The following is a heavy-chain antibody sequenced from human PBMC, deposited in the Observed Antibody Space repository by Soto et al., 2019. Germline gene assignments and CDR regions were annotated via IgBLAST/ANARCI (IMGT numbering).Heavy chain of an antibody. CDR1: VFTFDNYV. Sequence: QPRGALRLSCAASVFTFDNYVMTWVRQAPGKGLEWVAGISGNGARAYYGDSVKGRFIVSRDNSKNTQYLQMNSLRVEDTALYYCAKRFDDSNTWSFDHWGRGTLVTVSS. CDR2: ISGNGARA. J-gene: IGHJ4*02. D-gene: IGHD3-22*01. V-gene: IGHV3-23*01. CDR3: AKRFDDSNTWSFDH.